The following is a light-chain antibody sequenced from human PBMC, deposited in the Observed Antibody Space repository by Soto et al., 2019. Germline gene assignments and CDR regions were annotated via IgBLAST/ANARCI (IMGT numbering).Light chain of an antibody. CDR2: GAS. CDR1: SSVSSRY. Sequence: NGLEASSGTLAFSPGERATLSCRAHSSVSSRYFARYPQETGPGPRLLIHGASSRATGIPDRFSGSGSGTDFTLTISRLEPEDFAVYYCQQYGSSPWTFGQGTKVEIK. V-gene: IGKV3-20*01. J-gene: IGKJ1*01. CDR3: QQYGSSPWT.